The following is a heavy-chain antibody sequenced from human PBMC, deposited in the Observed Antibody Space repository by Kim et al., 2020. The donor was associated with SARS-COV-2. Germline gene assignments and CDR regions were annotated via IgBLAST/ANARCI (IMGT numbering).Heavy chain of an antibody. CDR2: ISGSGGST. Sequence: GGSLRLSCAASRFTFNSYAMSWVRQAPGKGLERVSGISGSGGSTYYADTVKGRFTISRDNSKSTLYLQMNSLRAEDTAVYHCAKQPAYYYDSSAYLDYWGQGILVTVSS. CDR1: RFTFNSYA. V-gene: IGHV3-23*01. D-gene: IGHD3-22*01. J-gene: IGHJ4*02. CDR3: AKQPAYYYDSSAYLDY.